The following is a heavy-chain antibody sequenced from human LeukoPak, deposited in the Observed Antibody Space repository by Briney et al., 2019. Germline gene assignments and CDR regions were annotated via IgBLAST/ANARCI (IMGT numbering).Heavy chain of an antibody. D-gene: IGHD6-19*01. Sequence: PSETLSLTCTVSGGSITPYYWSWIRQPPGKGLEWIGYIHSSGSTNYNPSLKSRVTISADTSENQFSLKLSSVTAADTAVYYCARHFYLSSTGWFYFDDWGQGILVTVSS. J-gene: IGHJ4*02. CDR1: GGSITPYY. V-gene: IGHV4-59*08. CDR2: IHSSGST. CDR3: ARHFYLSSTGWFYFDD.